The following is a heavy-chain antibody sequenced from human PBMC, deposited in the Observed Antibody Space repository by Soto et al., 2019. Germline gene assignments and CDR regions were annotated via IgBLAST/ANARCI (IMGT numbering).Heavy chain of an antibody. V-gene: IGHV1-69*01. J-gene: IGHJ6*02. CDR3: ARSQGSSTSLEIYYYYYYGMAV. CDR1: GGTFGSYA. Sequence: QVQLVQSGAEVKKPGSSVKVSCKASGGTFGSYAISWVRQAPGQGLEWMGGIIPIPGTANYAQKFQGTVSIAADESTSTAYMQLRRLRSEDTAVSYCARSQGSSTSLEIYYYYYYGMAVWGQGTTVTVSS. CDR2: IIPIPGTA. D-gene: IGHD2-2*01.